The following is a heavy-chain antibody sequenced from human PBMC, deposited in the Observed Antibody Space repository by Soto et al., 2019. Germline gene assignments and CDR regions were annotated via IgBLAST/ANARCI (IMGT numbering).Heavy chain of an antibody. CDR3: ARAGSLQLGYYYYGMDV. J-gene: IGHJ6*02. CDR2: ISYDGSNK. Sequence: QVQLVESGGGVVQPGRSLRLSCAASGFTFSSYAMHWVRQAPGKGLEWVAVISYDGSNKYYADSVKGRFTISRDNSKKTLYLQMNSLRAEDTAVYYCARAGSLQLGYYYYGMDVWGQGTTVTVSS. V-gene: IGHV3-30-3*01. CDR1: GFTFSSYA. D-gene: IGHD6-6*01.